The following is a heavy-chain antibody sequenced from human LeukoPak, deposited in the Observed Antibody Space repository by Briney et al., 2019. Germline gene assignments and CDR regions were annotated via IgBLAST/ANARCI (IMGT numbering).Heavy chain of an antibody. V-gene: IGHV4-4*02. Sequence: SETLSLTCTVSSGSIFSSNWWSWVRQPPGKGLAWIGQIFHSGSTSYSPSLKSRVTISVDKSKNQFSLKMTSVTAADTAVYYCARSPTKCVNEDYWGREPWSPSPQ. CDR1: SGSIFSSNW. CDR3: ARSPTKCVNEDY. CDR2: IFHSGST. J-gene: IGHJ4*02. D-gene: IGHD1-1*01.